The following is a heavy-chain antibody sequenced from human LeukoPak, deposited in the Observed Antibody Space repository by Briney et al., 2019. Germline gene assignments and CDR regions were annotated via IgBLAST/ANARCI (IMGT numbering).Heavy chain of an antibody. CDR1: GFTFSSFE. D-gene: IGHD3-3*01. CDR3: AREWLSGEIDY. CDR2: ISGSGSSI. J-gene: IGHJ4*02. Sequence: GGSLTLSCAASGFTFSSFEMNWVRQAPGKGLEWVSYISGSGSSIYYAASVKGRFTISRDNAENSLYLQMNSLSAEDTAVYYCAREWLSGEIDYWGQGTLVTVSS. V-gene: IGHV3-48*03.